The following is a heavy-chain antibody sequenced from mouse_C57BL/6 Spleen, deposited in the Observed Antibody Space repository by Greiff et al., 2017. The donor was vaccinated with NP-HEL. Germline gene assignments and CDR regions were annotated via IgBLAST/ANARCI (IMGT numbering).Heavy chain of an antibody. CDR3: ARRGPYAMDY. J-gene: IGHJ4*01. V-gene: IGHV1-52*01. CDR2: IDPSDSEP. Sequence: QVQLQQPGAELVRPGSSVKLSCKASGYTFTSYWMHWVKQRPIQGLEWIGNIDPSDSEPHYNQKFKDKATLTVDKSSSTAYMQLSSLTSEDSAVYYCARRGPYAMDYWGQGTSVTVSS. CDR1: GYTFTSYW.